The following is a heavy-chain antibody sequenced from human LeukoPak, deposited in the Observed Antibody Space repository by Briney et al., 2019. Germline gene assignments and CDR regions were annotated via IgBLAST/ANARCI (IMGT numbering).Heavy chain of an antibody. J-gene: IGHJ4*02. D-gene: IGHD3-22*01. CDR3: ARGMDSSGYYYGLYYFAY. V-gene: IGHV4-30-2*01. CDR2: IYHSGST. CDR1: GGSITSGGYY. Sequence: SQTLSLTCTVSGGSITSGGYYWSSIRQPPGKGLGWIGYIYHSGSTYYNPSLKSRVTISVDRSKNQFSLQLNSVTAADTAVYYCARGMDSSGYYYGLYYFAYWGQGTLVTVSS.